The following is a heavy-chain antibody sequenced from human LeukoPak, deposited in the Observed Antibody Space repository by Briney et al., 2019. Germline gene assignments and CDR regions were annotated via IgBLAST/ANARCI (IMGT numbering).Heavy chain of an antibody. CDR1: GGSFSGYY. V-gene: IGHV4-34*01. CDR2: IYYSGSI. D-gene: IGHD3-10*01. J-gene: IGHJ6*03. Sequence: SETLSLTCAVYGGSFSGYYWSWIRQPPGKGLEWIGYIYYSGSIYYNPSLKSRVTMSVDTSKNQFSLKLSSVTAVDTAVYYCARTSDYYGSGYYMDVWGKGTTVTVSS. CDR3: ARTSDYYGSGYYMDV.